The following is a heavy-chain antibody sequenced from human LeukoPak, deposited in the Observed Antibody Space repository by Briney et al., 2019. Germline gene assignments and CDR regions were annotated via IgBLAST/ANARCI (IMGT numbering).Heavy chain of an antibody. V-gene: IGHV1-24*01. Sequence: VASVTVSCKVSGYTLTELSMHWVRQPPAKGLEWMGGFDPEDGETIYAQKFQGRVTMTEDTSTDTAYMELSSLRSEDTAVYYCATAHYGGNYFDYWGQGTLVTVSS. CDR2: FDPEDGET. CDR1: GYTLTELS. D-gene: IGHD4-23*01. CDR3: ATAHYGGNYFDY. J-gene: IGHJ4*02.